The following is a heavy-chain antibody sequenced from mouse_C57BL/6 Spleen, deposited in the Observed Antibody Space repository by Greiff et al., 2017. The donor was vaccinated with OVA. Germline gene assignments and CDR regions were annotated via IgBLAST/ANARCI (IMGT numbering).Heavy chain of an antibody. V-gene: IGHV1-26*01. CDR2: INPNNGGT. D-gene: IGHD3-2*02. CDR1: GYTFTDYY. J-gene: IGHJ1*03. CDR3: ARGGSGYGYFDV. Sequence: EVQLQQSGPELVKPGASVKISCKASGYTFTDYYMNWVKQSHGKSLEWIGDINPNNGGTSYNQKFKGKATLTVDKSSSTAYMELRSLTSEDSAVYYCARGGSGYGYFDVWGTGTTVTVSS.